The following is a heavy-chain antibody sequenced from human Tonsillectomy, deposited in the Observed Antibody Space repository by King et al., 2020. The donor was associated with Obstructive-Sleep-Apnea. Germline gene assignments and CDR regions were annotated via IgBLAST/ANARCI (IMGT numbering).Heavy chain of an antibody. D-gene: IGHD2-2*01. Sequence: VQLVESGAEVKKPGESLKISCKGSGYSFTSYWIGWVRQMPGKGLEWMGIIYPGDSDTRYSPSFQGQVTISADKSISTAYLQVSSLKASDTAMYYCARIILYCSSTSCQRYFDYWGQGTLVTVSS. CDR3: ARIILYCSSTSCQRYFDY. CDR2: IYPGDSDT. J-gene: IGHJ4*02. V-gene: IGHV5-51*01. CDR1: GYSFTSYW.